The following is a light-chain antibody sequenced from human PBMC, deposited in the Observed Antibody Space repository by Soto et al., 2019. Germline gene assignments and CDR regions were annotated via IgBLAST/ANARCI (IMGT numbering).Light chain of an antibody. CDR3: QQYGSSPPYT. CDR2: GAS. V-gene: IGKV3-20*01. CDR1: QSVSSSY. Sequence: EIVLTQSPGTLSLSPGEIATLSCRASQSVSSSYLAWYQQKPGQAPRLLIYGASSRATGIPDRFSGSGSGTDFTLTISRLEPEDVAVYYCQQYGSSPPYTVGQGTKLEIK. J-gene: IGKJ2*01.